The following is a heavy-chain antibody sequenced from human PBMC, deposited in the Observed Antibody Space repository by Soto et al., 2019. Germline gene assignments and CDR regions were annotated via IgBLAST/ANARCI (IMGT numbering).Heavy chain of an antibody. V-gene: IGHV3-23*01. J-gene: IGHJ3*01. CDR1: GFTFSSYA. D-gene: IGHD2-15*01. CDR3: AKVNFFDTPGTFDV. CDR2: IAGSGGMT. Sequence: GGSLRLSCAASGFTFSSYAMTWVRLAPGRGLEWVATIAGSGGMTSYTNSVRGRFTISRDNSKNTVSLQMSSLRAEDTAMYFCAKVNFFDTPGTFDVWGQGTPVTVSS.